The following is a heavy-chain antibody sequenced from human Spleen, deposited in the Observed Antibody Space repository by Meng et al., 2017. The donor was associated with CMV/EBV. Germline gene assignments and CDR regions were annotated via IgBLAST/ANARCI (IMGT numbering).Heavy chain of an antibody. CDR3: AKDLGILEWLLFDY. D-gene: IGHD3-3*01. CDR1: GFTFSGYE. Sequence: GGSLRLSCAASGFTFSGYEMNWVRQAPGKGLEWISYIDTRGNSIYYADSVKGRFTISRDNSKSTLYLQMNSLRAEDTAMYYCAKDLGILEWLLFDYWGQGTLVTVSS. J-gene: IGHJ4*02. CDR2: IDTRGNSI. V-gene: IGHV3-48*03.